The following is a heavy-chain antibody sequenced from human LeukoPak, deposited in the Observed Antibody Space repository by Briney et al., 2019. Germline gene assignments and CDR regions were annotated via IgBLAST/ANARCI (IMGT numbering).Heavy chain of an antibody. CDR2: ISYDGSNK. V-gene: IGHV3-30-3*01. J-gene: IGHJ6*02. D-gene: IGHD5-12*01. Sequence: GGSLRLSCAASGFTFSSYAMHWVRQAPGKGLEWVAVISYDGSNKYYADSVKGRFTISRDTSKNTLYLQMNSLRAEDTAVYYCARNLLDSGYSGYDLYYYYGMDVWGQGTTVTVSS. CDR1: GFTFSSYA. CDR3: ARNLLDSGYSGYDLYYYYGMDV.